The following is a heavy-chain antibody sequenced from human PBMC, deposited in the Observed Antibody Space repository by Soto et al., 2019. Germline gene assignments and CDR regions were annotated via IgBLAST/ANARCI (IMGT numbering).Heavy chain of an antibody. D-gene: IGHD4-4*01. CDR1: GFTFGDYA. V-gene: IGHV3-49*03. CDR3: TRDQDLSNPAIQSVTYYYYGMDV. J-gene: IGHJ6*02. CDR2: IRSKAYGGTT. Sequence: GGSLRLSCTASGFTFGDYAMSWFRQAPGKGLEWVGFIRSKAYGGTTEYAASVKGRFTISRDDSKSIAYLQMNSLKTEDTAVYYCTRDQDLSNPAIQSVTYYYYGMDVWGQGTTVTVSS.